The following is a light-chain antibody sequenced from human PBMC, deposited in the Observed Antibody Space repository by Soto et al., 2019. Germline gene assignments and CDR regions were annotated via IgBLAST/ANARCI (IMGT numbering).Light chain of an antibody. Sequence: EIVLTQSPGTLSLSPGERVTLSCRASQSVSSSYLAWYQQKPGQAPRLLIYGASSRATGIPDRFSGSGSGTDFTLTISSLEPEDCAVYYCEQYGSSSYTFGQGTKLEIK. CDR2: GAS. J-gene: IGKJ2*01. V-gene: IGKV3-20*01. CDR3: EQYGSSSYT. CDR1: QSVSSSY.